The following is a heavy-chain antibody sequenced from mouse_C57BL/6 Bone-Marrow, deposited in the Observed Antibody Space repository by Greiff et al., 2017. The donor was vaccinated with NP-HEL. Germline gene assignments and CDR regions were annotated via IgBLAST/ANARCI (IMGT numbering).Heavy chain of an antibody. Sequence: EVQGVESGGGLVKPGGSLKLSCAASGFTFSSYAMSWVRQTPEKRLEWVATISDGGSYTYYPDNVKGRFTISRDNAKNNLYLQMSHLKSEDTAMYYCARDEGLGSYAMDYWGQGTSVTVSS. J-gene: IGHJ4*01. CDR3: ARDEGLGSYAMDY. V-gene: IGHV5-4*01. CDR2: ISDGGSYT. D-gene: IGHD4-1*01. CDR1: GFTFSSYA.